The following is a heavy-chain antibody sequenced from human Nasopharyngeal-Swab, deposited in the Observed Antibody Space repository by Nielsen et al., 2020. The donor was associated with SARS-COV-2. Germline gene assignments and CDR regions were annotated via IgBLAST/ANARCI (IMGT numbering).Heavy chain of an antibody. CDR1: GFTFSSYW. CDR3: ARGTPAVPGVDY. Sequence: GEFLKISCSASGFTFSSYWIHWVRQAPGKGLEYLSAISGDGVTTFYADSLKGRFTISRDNSKNTVYLQLGSLTAEDMAVYFCARGTPAVPGVDYWGQGTLVTVSS. J-gene: IGHJ4*02. D-gene: IGHD6-13*01. V-gene: IGHV3-64*02. CDR2: ISGDGVTT.